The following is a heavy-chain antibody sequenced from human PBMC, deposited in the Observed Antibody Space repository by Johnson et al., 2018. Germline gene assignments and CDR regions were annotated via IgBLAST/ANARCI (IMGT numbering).Heavy chain of an antibody. CDR3: AKAPVGWLGEGAEYFQH. CDR1: GFTFDDYA. D-gene: IGHD3-3*01. Sequence: EVQLVESGGGLVQPGRSLRLSCAASGFTFDDYAMHWVRQAPGKGLEWVSGIRWNSGSIGYADSVKGRFTISRDNAQNSLYLQMNSLRDEDTALYYCAKAPVGWLGEGAEYFQHWGQGTLVTVSS. V-gene: IGHV3-9*01. J-gene: IGHJ1*01. CDR2: IRWNSGSI.